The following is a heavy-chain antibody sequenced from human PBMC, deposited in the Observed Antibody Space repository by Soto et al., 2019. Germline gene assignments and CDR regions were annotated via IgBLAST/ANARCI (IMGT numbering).Heavy chain of an antibody. J-gene: IGHJ4*02. CDR2: ISGSGGST. V-gene: IGHV3-23*04. CDR1: GFSFTSYA. CDR3: AKDQHAFWSGYFDY. Sequence: EVQPVESGGGLVQPGGSLRHSCAASGFSFTSYAMGWVRQAPGKGLEWVTGISGSGGSTYYTDSVKGRFTISRDKSKSTLYLQMSSVRAEETAVYYCAKDQHAFWSGYFDYWGQGTLVTVSS. D-gene: IGHD3-3*01.